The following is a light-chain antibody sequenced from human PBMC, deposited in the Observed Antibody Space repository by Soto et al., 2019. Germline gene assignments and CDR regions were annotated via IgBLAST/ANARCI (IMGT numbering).Light chain of an antibody. CDR1: QNIGSW. CDR3: QQYNTYSYT. CDR2: EAS. Sequence: DIQMTQSPSTLSASVGDRVTITCRASQNIGSWLAWYQQKPGKAPKLLIYEASSLQRGVPSRFSGSGSGTEFTLTISSLQPDDFATYFCQQYNTYSYTFGQGTKLEIK. J-gene: IGKJ2*01. V-gene: IGKV1-5*03.